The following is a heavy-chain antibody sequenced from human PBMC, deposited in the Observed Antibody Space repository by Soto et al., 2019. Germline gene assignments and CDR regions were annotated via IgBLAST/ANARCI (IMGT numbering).Heavy chain of an antibody. Sequence: GGSLILSCAASGFTFSSYAMSWVRQAPGKGLEWVSAISGSGGSTYYADSVKGRFTISRDNSKNTLYLQMNSLRAEDTAVYYCAKDLPSYYGSGSHLWPFDYWGQGTLVTVSS. V-gene: IGHV3-23*01. D-gene: IGHD3-10*01. CDR2: ISGSGGST. CDR3: AKDLPSYYGSGSHLWPFDY. CDR1: GFTFSSYA. J-gene: IGHJ4*02.